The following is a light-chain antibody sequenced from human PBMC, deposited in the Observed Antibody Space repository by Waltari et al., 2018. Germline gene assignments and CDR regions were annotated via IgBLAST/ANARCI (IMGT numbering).Light chain of an antibody. CDR1: QGVSSY. J-gene: IGKJ5*01. Sequence: ELVLPQSPATLSLSPGERATLPCRASQGVSSYLTWYQQKPGQAPRLLLYDAANRATGIPARCSGSGSGTDFTLTISSREPEDFAVYYCQQRSNWPFITFGQGTRLEIK. V-gene: IGKV3-11*01. CDR2: DAA. CDR3: QQRSNWPFIT.